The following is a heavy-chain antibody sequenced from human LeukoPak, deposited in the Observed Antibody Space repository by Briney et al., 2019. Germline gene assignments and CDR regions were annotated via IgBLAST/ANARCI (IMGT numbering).Heavy chain of an antibody. CDR2: IIPILGIA. D-gene: IGHD2-2*01. J-gene: IGHJ4*02. V-gene: IGHV1-69*04. CDR1: GGTFSSYA. Sequence: SVKVSCKASGGTFSSYAISWVRQAPGQGLEWMGRIIPILGIANYAQKFQGRVTITADKSTSTAYMELSSLRSEDTAVYYCARDSDCSSTSCHYDFDYWSQGTLVTVSS. CDR3: ARDSDCSSTSCHYDFDY.